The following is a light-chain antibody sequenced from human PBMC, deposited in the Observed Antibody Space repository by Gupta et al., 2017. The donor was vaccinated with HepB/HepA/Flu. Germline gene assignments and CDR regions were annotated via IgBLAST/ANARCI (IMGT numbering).Light chain of an antibody. CDR1: SSNIGNNY. J-gene: IGLJ2*01. Sequence: QSVLTPPPSVSAAPGQKVTISCSGSSSNIGNNYVSWYQQLPGTAPKLLLYENNKRPSGIPDRFSGSKSGTSATLGITGLQTGDEADYYCGTWDSSLSAVVFGGGTKLTVL. CDR2: ENN. CDR3: GTWDSSLSAVV. V-gene: IGLV1-51*02.